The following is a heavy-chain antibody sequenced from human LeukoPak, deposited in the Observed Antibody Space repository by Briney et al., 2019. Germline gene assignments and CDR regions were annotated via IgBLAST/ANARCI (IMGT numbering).Heavy chain of an antibody. J-gene: IGHJ4*02. Sequence: GGSLRLSCAASGFTFSSYSMNWVRQAPGKGLEWVSYISSSSSTICYADSVKGRFTISRDNAKNSLYLQMNSLRAEDTAVYYCARSTGIAVAGYFDYWGQGTLVTDSS. CDR3: ARSTGIAVAGYFDY. CDR2: ISSSSSTI. D-gene: IGHD6-19*01. V-gene: IGHV3-48*01. CDR1: GFTFSSYS.